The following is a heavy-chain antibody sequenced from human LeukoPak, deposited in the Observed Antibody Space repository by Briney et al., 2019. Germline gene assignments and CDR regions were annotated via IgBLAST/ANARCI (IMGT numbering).Heavy chain of an antibody. CDR3: VYQPLLYPAGY. CDR2: IYTSGST. D-gene: IGHD2-2*02. CDR1: GGSISSYY. Sequence: SETLPLTCTVSGGSISSYYWSWIRQPAGKGLEWIGRIYTSGSTNYNPSLKSRVTMSVDTSKNQFSLKLSSVTAADTAVYYCVYQPLLYPAGYWGQGTLVTVSS. V-gene: IGHV4-4*07. J-gene: IGHJ4*02.